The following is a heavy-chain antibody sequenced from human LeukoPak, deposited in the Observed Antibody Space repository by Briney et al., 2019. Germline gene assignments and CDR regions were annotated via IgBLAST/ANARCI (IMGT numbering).Heavy chain of an antibody. Sequence: GESLKICCKGSGYSFTSYWIGWVRQMPGRGLEWMGIIYPGDSDTRYSPSFQGQVTISADKSISTAYLQWSSLKASDTAMYYCARLTGGQWLRSGLDYWGQGTLVTVPS. D-gene: IGHD5-12*01. J-gene: IGHJ4*02. CDR3: ARLTGGQWLRSGLDY. CDR1: GYSFTSYW. CDR2: IYPGDSDT. V-gene: IGHV5-51*01.